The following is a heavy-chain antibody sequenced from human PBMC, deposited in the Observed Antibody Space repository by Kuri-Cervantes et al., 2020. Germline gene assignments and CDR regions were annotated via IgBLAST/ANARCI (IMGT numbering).Heavy chain of an antibody. CDR3: ARQANLGSYDSSGYRYYFDY. CDR2: IYYSGST. J-gene: IGHJ4*02. D-gene: IGHD3-22*01. V-gene: IGHV4-61*01. CDR1: GGSVSSGSYY. Sequence: SETLSLTCTVSGGSVSSGSYYWSWIRQPPGKGLEWIGYIYYSGSTNYNPSLKSRVTISVDTSKNRFSLKLSSVTAADTAVYYCARQANLGSYDSSGYRYYFDYWGQGTLVTVSS.